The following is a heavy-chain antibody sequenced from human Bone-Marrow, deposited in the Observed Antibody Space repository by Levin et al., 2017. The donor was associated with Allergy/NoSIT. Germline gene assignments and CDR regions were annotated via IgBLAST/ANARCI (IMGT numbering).Heavy chain of an antibody. CDR2: ISSSSSNI. D-gene: IGHD3-9*01. J-gene: IGHJ6*02. Sequence: GESLKISCAASGFNFSIYGMNWVRQAPGKGLEWVSSISSSSSNIYHADSLKGRFTISRDNAKTSLYLQMKSLRAEDTAVYYCARDRTNGILTNYGMDVWGQGTTVTVSS. CDR1: GFNFSIYG. CDR3: ARDRTNGILTNYGMDV. V-gene: IGHV3-21*04.